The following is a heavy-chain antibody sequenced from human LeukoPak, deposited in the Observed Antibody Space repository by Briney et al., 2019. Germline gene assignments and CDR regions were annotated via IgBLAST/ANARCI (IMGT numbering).Heavy chain of an antibody. D-gene: IGHD2-15*01. V-gene: IGHV4-61*05. CDR3: ARNSLYSRGPNTVDI. CDR1: GGSISSSSSY. Sequence: SETLSLTCSVSGGSISSSSSYCAWIRQPPGKGLEWIGYIQYSGTTNYNLSLKSRVTMSVDMSKNQFSLKLSSVTTADTAVYYCARNSLYSRGPNTVDIWGQGTMATVSS. J-gene: IGHJ3*02. CDR2: IQYSGTT.